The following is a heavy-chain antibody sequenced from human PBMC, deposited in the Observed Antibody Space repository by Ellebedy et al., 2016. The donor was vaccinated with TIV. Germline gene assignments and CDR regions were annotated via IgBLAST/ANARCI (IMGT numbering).Heavy chain of an antibody. V-gene: IGHV3-7*01. Sequence: GGSLRLSXAASGFTLSSYWMSWLRQAPGKGLEWVANIKQDGSEKYYVGSVKGRFTISRDNAKNSLYLQMNSLRAEDTAVYYCARDLLHNWDEAPLFDYWGQGTLVTVSS. J-gene: IGHJ4*02. CDR1: GFTLSSYW. CDR2: IKQDGSEK. CDR3: ARDLLHNWDEAPLFDY. D-gene: IGHD1-20*01.